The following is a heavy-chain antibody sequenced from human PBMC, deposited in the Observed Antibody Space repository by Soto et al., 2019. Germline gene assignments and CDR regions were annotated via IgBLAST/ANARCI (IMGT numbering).Heavy chain of an antibody. D-gene: IGHD4-17*01. V-gene: IGHV1-8*01. CDR2: MNPNSGNT. CDR3: SRGITDYGDYVAYYYYCMDV. J-gene: IGHJ6*02. CDR1: GYTFTSYD. Sequence: QVQLVQSGAEVKKPGASVKVSCKASGYTFTSYDINWVPQATGQGLEWMGWMNPNSGNTGYAQKFQVRVTMTRNTSISTAYMELSSLRSEDTAVYYCSRGITDYGDYVAYYYYCMDVWGQGTTVTVSS.